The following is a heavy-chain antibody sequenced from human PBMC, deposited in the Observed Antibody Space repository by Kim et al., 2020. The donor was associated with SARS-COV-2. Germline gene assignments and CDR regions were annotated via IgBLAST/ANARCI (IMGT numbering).Heavy chain of an antibody. D-gene: IGHD6-13*01. V-gene: IGHV7-4-1*02. CDR1: GYTFTSYA. J-gene: IGHJ6*02. CDR3: ARYAAAAGTYYYYGMYV. Sequence: ASVKVSCKASGYTFTSYAMNWVRQAPGQGLEWMGWINTNTGNPTYAQGFTGRFVFSLDTSVSTAYLQISSLKAEDTAVYYCARYAAAAGTYYYYGMYVWGQGTTVTVSS. CDR2: INTNTGNP.